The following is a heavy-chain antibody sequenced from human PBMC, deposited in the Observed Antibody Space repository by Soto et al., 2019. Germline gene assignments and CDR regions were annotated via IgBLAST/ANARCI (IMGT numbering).Heavy chain of an antibody. V-gene: IGHV3-66*01. D-gene: IGHD2-15*01. CDR1: GFSVSSNF. J-gene: IGHJ2*01. Sequence: EVQLVEAGGGLVQPGGSLRLSCAASGFSVSSNFMSWVRQAPVKGLEWVAVTYSDGSTYYADSVRGRFTISRDNSKNTLYLKMNLLGAADTAVYYCARDGRRGGNYQLAGCYFDLWGRGTLVTVSS. CDR2: TYSDGST. CDR3: ARDGRRGGNYQLAGCYFDL.